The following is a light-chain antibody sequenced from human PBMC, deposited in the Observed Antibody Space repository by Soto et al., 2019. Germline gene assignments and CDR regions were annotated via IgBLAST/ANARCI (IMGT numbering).Light chain of an antibody. Sequence: EITMTQSPATLSVSPGERATLSCRASQSVSSNLAWYQQKPGQAPRLLIYGASTRATGIPARFSGSGSGTEFTLTISSLQSEDFAVYYCQHYNNWPPWTFGQGNKVEIK. CDR3: QHYNNWPPWT. J-gene: IGKJ1*01. CDR2: GAS. CDR1: QSVSSN. V-gene: IGKV3-15*01.